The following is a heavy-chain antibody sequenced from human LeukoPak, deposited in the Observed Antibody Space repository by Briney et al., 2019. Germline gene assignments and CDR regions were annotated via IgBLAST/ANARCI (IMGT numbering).Heavy chain of an antibody. D-gene: IGHD3-10*01. CDR1: GFTFSSYG. J-gene: IGHJ4*02. CDR3: AKDPENVVRGVIIRYY. V-gene: IGHV3-30*02. Sequence: GGSLRLSCAASGFTFSSYGMHWVRQAPGKGLEWVAFIRYDGSNKYYADSVKGRFTISRDNSKNTLYLQMNSLRAEDTAAYYCAKDPENVVRGVIIRYYWGQGTLVTVSS. CDR2: IRYDGSNK.